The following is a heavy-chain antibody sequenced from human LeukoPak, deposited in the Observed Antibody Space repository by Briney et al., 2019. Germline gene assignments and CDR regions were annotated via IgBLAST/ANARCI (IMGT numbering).Heavy chain of an antibody. CDR1: GGSISSYY. J-gene: IGHJ5*02. Sequence: SETLSLTCTVSGGSISSYYWSWIRQPPGKGLEWIGYIYTSGSTNYNPSLKSRVTISVDTSKNQFSLKLSSVTAADTAVYYCARHLVVPAAMREGYWFDPWGQGTLVTVSS. D-gene: IGHD2-2*01. CDR3: ARHLVVPAAMREGYWFDP. CDR2: IYTSGST. V-gene: IGHV4-4*09.